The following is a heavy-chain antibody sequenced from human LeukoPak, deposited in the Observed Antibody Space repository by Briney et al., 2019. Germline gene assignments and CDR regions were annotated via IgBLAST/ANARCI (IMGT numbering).Heavy chain of an antibody. D-gene: IGHD3-10*01. CDR2: ISGSGGST. J-gene: IGHJ3*02. Sequence: GGSLRLSCAASGFTFSSYAMSWVRQAPGKGLEWVSAISGSGGSTYYADSVKGRFTISRDNSKNTLYLQMNSLRAEDTAVYYCAKSYGSGSYYHDAFDIWGQGTMVTVSS. CDR1: GFTFSSYA. V-gene: IGHV3-23*01. CDR3: AKSYGSGSYYHDAFDI.